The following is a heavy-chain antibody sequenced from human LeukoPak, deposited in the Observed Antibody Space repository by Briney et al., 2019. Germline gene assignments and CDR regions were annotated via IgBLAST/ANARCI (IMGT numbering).Heavy chain of an antibody. D-gene: IGHD5-12*01. V-gene: IGHV3-30-3*01. Sequence: GGSLRLSCAASGFTFSNYAIHWVRQAPGKGLGWVVVISYDGSNKYYADSVKGRFTISRDNSKNTLYLQMNSLRAEDTAVYYCAIIADGYNRIDYWGQGTLVTVSS. CDR2: ISYDGSNK. CDR1: GFTFSNYA. J-gene: IGHJ4*02. CDR3: AIIADGYNRIDY.